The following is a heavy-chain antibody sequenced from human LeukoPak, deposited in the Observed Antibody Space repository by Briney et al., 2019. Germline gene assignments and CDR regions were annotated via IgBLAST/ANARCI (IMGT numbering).Heavy chain of an antibody. CDR3: ARGSWSGYSHGRNYYYYYMDV. D-gene: IGHD5-18*01. J-gene: IGHJ6*03. CDR2: IYYSGST. Sequence: SETLSLTCTVSGGSISSYYWSWIRQPPGKGLEWIGYIYYSGSTNYNPSLKSRVTISVDTSKNQFSLKLSSVTAADTAVYYCARGSWSGYSHGRNYYYYYMDVWGKGTTVTVSS. V-gene: IGHV4-59*01. CDR1: GGSISSYY.